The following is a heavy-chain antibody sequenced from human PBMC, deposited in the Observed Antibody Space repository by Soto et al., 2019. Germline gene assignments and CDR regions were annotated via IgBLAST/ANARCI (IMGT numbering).Heavy chain of an antibody. J-gene: IGHJ6*02. V-gene: IGHV3-20*04. CDR2: INWNGGST. Sequence: EVPLVESGGGVVRPGGSLRLSCAASGFTFDDYGMSWVRQAPGKGLEWVSGINWNGGSTGYADSVKGRFTISRDNAKNSLYLQMNSLRAEDTALYYCARLYGSGSYFYYYYGMDVWGQGTTVTVSS. CDR1: GFTFDDYG. D-gene: IGHD3-10*01. CDR3: ARLYGSGSYFYYYYGMDV.